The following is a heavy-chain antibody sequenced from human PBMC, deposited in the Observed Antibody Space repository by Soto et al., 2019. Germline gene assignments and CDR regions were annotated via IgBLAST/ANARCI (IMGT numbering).Heavy chain of an antibody. Sequence: PGGSLRLSCAASGFTFSSYGMHWVRQAPGKGLEWVAVISYDGSNKYYADSVKGRFTISRDNSKNTLYLQMNSLRAEDTAVYYCAKIGNRYCSGGSCYHFDYWGQGTLVTV. V-gene: IGHV3-30*18. CDR3: AKIGNRYCSGGSCYHFDY. J-gene: IGHJ4*02. CDR2: ISYDGSNK. D-gene: IGHD2-15*01. CDR1: GFTFSSYG.